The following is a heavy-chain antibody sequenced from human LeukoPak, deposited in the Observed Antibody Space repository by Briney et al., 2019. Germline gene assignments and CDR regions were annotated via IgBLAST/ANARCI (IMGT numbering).Heavy chain of an antibody. D-gene: IGHD3-9*01. J-gene: IGHJ4*02. CDR3: ARDRRILTGPDY. CDR2: ISAYNGNT. V-gene: IGHV1-18*04. CDR1: GYTFTSYG. Sequence: ASVKVSCKASGYTFTSYGISWVRQAPGQGLEWMGWISAYNGNTNYAQKLQGRVTMTTDRSTSTAYMKLRSLRSDDTAVYYCARDRRILTGPDYWGQGTLVTVSS.